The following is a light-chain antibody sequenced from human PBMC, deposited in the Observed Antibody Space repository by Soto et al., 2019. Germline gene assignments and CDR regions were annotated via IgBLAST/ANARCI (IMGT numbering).Light chain of an antibody. J-gene: IGKJ1*01. CDR3: QQYGSAPTT. CDR1: QSVSSNS. CDR2: GAS. Sequence: EIVLTQSPGTLSLSPGERATLSCRASQSVSSNSLAWYQQKPGQAPRLLIYGASNRATGMPDRFSVSGSGTDFTLTISRLEPEDFAVYYCQQYGSAPTTFGQGTKVDIK. V-gene: IGKV3-20*01.